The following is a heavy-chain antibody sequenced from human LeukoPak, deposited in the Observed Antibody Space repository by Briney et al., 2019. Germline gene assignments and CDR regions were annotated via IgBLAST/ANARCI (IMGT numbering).Heavy chain of an antibody. CDR1: GYGFTNYG. D-gene: IGHD2-15*01. Sequence: GASVKVSCKASGYGFTNYGLSWVRQAPGQGLEWMGRISAYNGNTNYAQNFPGRVTMTTDTSTSTAYMELRSLRSDDTALYYCTRPSYCTEGSCYSLYWGQGTLVTVSS. CDR2: ISAYNGNT. J-gene: IGHJ4*02. CDR3: TRPSYCTEGSCYSLY. V-gene: IGHV1-18*01.